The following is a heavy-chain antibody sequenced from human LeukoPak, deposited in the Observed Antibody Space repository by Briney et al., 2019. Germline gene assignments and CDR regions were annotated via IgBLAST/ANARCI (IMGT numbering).Heavy chain of an antibody. D-gene: IGHD3-22*01. CDR3: ARWQYDSSGYRKIDC. Sequence: SETLSLTCTVSGGSISSGGYYWSWIRQHPGKGLEWIGYNYYSGSTYYNPSLKSRVTVSVDTSKNQFSLKLSSVTAADTAVYYCARWQYDSSGYRKIDCWGQGTLVTVSS. CDR2: NYYSGST. V-gene: IGHV4-31*03. J-gene: IGHJ4*02. CDR1: GGSISSGGYY.